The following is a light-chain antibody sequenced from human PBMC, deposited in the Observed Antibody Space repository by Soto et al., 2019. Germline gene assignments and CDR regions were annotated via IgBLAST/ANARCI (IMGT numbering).Light chain of an antibody. CDR3: MQGTHWPLT. V-gene: IGKV2-30*02. J-gene: IGKJ5*01. CDR1: QSLVHSDGIAY. Sequence: DVVMTQSPLSLPVTLGQPASISCRSNQSLVHSDGIAYFSWFQQRPGQSPRRLIYKVSKRDSGVPDRFSGSGSGTDFTLKISRVEAEDVGVYYCMQGTHWPLTFGQGRLLEI. CDR2: KVS.